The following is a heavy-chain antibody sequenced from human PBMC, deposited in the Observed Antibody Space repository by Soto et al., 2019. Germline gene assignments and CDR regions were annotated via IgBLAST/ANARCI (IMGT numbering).Heavy chain of an antibody. Sequence: SETLSLTCTVSGGSISSYYWGWIRQPPGKGLEWIGYIFYSGSTNYNPSLEGRVTISVDTSKNQFSLKVSSVTAADTAMYYCARLGRMGYNWFDPWGQGTLVTVSS. J-gene: IGHJ5*02. CDR1: GGSISSYY. D-gene: IGHD3-16*01. V-gene: IGHV4-59*01. CDR2: IFYSGST. CDR3: ARLGRMGYNWFDP.